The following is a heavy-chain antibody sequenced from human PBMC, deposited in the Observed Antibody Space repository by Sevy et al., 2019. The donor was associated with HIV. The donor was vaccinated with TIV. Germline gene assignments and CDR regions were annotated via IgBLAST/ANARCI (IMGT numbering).Heavy chain of an antibody. D-gene: IGHD6-13*01. CDR3: ARDQPRAGYFDY. CDR2: VYSSGST. Sequence: PSETLSLTCTVSGGSISSGNYYWSWIRQPAGKGLEWLGRVYSSGSTDYNPSLKSRVTISVDTSKNQFSLKLTSVTAADTAVYFCARDQPRAGYFDYWGQGTLVTVSS. CDR1: GGSISSGNYY. V-gene: IGHV4-61*02. J-gene: IGHJ4*02.